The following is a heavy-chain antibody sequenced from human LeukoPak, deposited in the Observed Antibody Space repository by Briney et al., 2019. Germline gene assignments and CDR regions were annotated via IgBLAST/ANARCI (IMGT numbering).Heavy chain of an antibody. D-gene: IGHD3-10*01. Sequence: SETLSLTCAVYGGSFSGYYWSWIRQPAGKGLEWIGRIYTSGSTNYNPSLKSRVTMSVDTSKNQFSLKLSSVTAADTAVYYCASGGSGSYYYYYYMDVWGKGTTVTVSS. CDR1: GGSFSGYY. J-gene: IGHJ6*03. CDR3: ASGGSGSYYYYYYMDV. CDR2: IYTSGST. V-gene: IGHV4-59*10.